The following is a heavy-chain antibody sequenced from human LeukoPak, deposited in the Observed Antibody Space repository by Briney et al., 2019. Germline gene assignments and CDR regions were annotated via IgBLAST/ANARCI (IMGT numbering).Heavy chain of an antibody. J-gene: IGHJ3*02. Sequence: GGSLRLSCAASGFTFTNFHMNWVRQAPGKGLEGVSTISSSPNYIFYADSVKGRFTISRDNAKNSLYLQMSSLRADDTALYYCARLSGEIQAFDIWGQGTMVTVSS. CDR3: ARLSGEIQAFDI. V-gene: IGHV3-21*01. CDR2: ISSSPNYI. CDR1: GFTFTNFH. D-gene: IGHD3-16*01.